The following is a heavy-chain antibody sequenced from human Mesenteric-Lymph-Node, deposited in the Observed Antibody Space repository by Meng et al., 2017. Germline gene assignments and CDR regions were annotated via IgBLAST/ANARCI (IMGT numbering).Heavy chain of an antibody. V-gene: IGHV3-7*01. CDR3: AKGGGRALDS. CDR1: GFTFSATW. CDR2: IKEDGSIK. Sequence: VQLVGSGGGLVPPGESLRLSCAASGFTFSATWMSWVRQAPGKGPEWVANIKEDGSIKNYVDSVKGRFTISRDNAKNSLYLQMDSLRAEDTAVYFCAKGGGRALDSWGQGTLVTVSS. J-gene: IGHJ4*02. D-gene: IGHD1-26*01.